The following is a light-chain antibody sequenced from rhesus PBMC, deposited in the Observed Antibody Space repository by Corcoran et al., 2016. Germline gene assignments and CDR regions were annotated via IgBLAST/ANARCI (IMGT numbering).Light chain of an antibody. CDR2: EAS. Sequence: DIQMTQSPSSLSASVGDRVTITCRASENVNSYLNWYQQKPGKAPKLLIYEASTLRSGVPSRFSGSGSGTDYTFTINSLQPEDGATYYCQHGYGTPWTFGQGTKVEIK. CDR3: QHGYGTPWT. CDR1: ENVNSY. V-gene: IGKV1-74*01. J-gene: IGKJ1*01.